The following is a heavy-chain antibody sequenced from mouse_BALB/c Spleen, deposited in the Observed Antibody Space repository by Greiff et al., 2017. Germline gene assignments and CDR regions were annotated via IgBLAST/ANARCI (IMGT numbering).Heavy chain of an antibody. CDR2: IYPGDGDT. V-gene: IGHV1-80*01. Sequence: VKLMESGAELVRPGSSVKISCKASGYAFSSYWMNWVKQRPGQGLEWIGQIYPGDGDTNYNGKFKGKATLTADKSSSTAYMQLSSLTSEDSAVYCCARRSDYDGFAYWGQGTLVTVSA. CDR3: ARRSDYDGFAY. D-gene: IGHD2-4*01. CDR1: GYAFSSYW. J-gene: IGHJ3*01.